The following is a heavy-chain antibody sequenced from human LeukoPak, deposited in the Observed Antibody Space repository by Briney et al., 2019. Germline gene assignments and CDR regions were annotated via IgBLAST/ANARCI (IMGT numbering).Heavy chain of an antibody. V-gene: IGHV3-48*03. CDR3: AREGYVVTAINYYYYGMDV. CDR1: GFTFSSYE. D-gene: IGHD2-21*02. CDR2: ISSSGSTI. Sequence: GGSLRLSCAASGFTFSSYEMNWVRQAPGKGLEWVSYISSSGSTIYYADSVKGRFTISRDNAKNSLYLQMNSLRAEDTAVYYCAREGYVVTAINYYYYGMDVWGQGTTVTVSS. J-gene: IGHJ6*02.